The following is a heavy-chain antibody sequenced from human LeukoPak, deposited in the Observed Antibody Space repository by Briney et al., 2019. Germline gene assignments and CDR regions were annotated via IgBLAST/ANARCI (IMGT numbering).Heavy chain of an antibody. CDR3: ASVVPAASGWFDP. CDR2: IYHSGST. CDR1: GYSISSGYY. Sequence: PSETLSLTCTVSGYSISSGYYWGWIRQPPGKGLEWIGSIYHSGSTYYNPSLKSRVTISVDTSKNQFSLKLSSVTAADTAVYYCASVVPAASGWFDPWGQGTLVTVSS. J-gene: IGHJ5*02. D-gene: IGHD2-2*01. V-gene: IGHV4-38-2*02.